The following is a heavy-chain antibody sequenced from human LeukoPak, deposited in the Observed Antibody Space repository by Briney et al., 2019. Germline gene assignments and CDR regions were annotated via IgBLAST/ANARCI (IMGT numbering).Heavy chain of an antibody. CDR3: ARAATYYYDSSGYYPYAFDI. Sequence: GGSLRLSCAPSGFTFSSYSMNWVRQAPGKGLEWVSYISSSSSTIYYADSVKGRFTISRDNAKNSLYLQLNSLRDEDTAVYYCARAATYYYDSSGYYPYAFDIWGQGTMVTVSS. J-gene: IGHJ3*02. V-gene: IGHV3-48*02. CDR1: GFTFSSYS. D-gene: IGHD3-22*01. CDR2: ISSSSSTI.